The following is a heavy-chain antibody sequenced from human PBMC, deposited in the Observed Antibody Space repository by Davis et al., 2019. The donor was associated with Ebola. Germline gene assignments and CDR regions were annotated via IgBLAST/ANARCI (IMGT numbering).Heavy chain of an antibody. CDR1: GGSFSDYY. D-gene: IGHD6-19*01. J-gene: IGHJ5*02. V-gene: IGHV4-34*01. Sequence: SETLSLTCAVYGGSFSDYYWSWIRQPPEKGLDWIGEINPSGSTNYNPSLKSRVTISVDTSKNQFSLKLSSVTAADTAVYYCARQIGWGSGWYSGNNWFDPWGQGTLVTVSS. CDR3: ARQIGWGSGWYSGNNWFDP. CDR2: INPSGST.